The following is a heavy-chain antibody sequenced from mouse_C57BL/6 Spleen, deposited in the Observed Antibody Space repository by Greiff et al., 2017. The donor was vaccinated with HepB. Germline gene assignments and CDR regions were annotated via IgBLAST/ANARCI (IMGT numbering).Heavy chain of an antibody. J-gene: IGHJ4*01. CDR1: GYTFTDYY. CDR2: IYPGSGNT. CDR3: ARGDYYYGSHYYAMDY. D-gene: IGHD1-1*01. Sequence: VQLQQSGAELVRPGASVKLSCKASGYTFTDYYINWVKQRPGQGLEWIARIYPGSGNTYYNEKFKGKATLTAEKSSSTAYMQLSSLTSEDSAVYFCARGDYYYGSHYYAMDYWGQGTSVTVSS. V-gene: IGHV1-76*01.